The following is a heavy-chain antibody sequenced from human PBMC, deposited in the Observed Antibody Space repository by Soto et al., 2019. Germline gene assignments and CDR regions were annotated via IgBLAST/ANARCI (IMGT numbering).Heavy chain of an antibody. J-gene: IGHJ4*02. CDR2: MTPNSGKT. CDR3: ARNTYKAGDFHL. Sequence: QVQLVQSGAEMKKPGASVKVSCKASGYTFTNYDINWVRQAPGQGLEWLGWMTPNSGKTGYAQKFQGRVTLTRDTSISTAYMELSSLTSEDTAVYYCARNTYKAGDFHLWGQGTLVTVSS. D-gene: IGHD1-20*01. CDR1: GYTFTNYD. V-gene: IGHV1-8*01.